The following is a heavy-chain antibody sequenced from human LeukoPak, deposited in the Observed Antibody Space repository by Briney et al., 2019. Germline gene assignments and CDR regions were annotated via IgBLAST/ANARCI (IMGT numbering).Heavy chain of an antibody. J-gene: IGHJ4*02. V-gene: IGHV3-33*01. D-gene: IGHD6-19*01. CDR1: GFTFTSYG. CDR3: ARDGSSGWYWVDY. CDR2: IWYDGSNK. Sequence: GGSLTLSCAASGFTFTSYGMHWVRQAPGKGLEWGTVIWYDGSNKYYADSVKGRFTISRDNSKNTLYLQMNSLRAEDTAVYYCARDGSSGWYWVDYWGQGTLVTVSS.